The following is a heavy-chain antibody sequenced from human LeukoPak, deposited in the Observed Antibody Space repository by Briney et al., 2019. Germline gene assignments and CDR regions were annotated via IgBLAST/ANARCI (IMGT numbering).Heavy chain of an antibody. CDR1: GGSISSGGYY. Sequence: SETLSLTCTVSGGSISSGGYYWIWIRQHPGKGLQWIGYIYYSGSTYYNPSLKSRVTISVDTSKNQFSLKLSSVTAADTAVYYCARDRKKGSSGFDYWGQGTLVTVSS. J-gene: IGHJ4*02. CDR3: ARDRKKGSSGFDY. V-gene: IGHV4-31*03. CDR2: IYYSGST. D-gene: IGHD3-22*01.